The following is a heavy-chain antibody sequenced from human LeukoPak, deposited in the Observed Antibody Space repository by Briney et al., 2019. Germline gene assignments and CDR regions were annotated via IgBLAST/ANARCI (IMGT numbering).Heavy chain of an antibody. Sequence: GGSLRLSCAASGFTVSSNYMSWVRQAPGKGLEWVSVIYSGGSTYYADSVKGRFTISRDNSKNTLYLLMNSLRAEDTAVYYCARVGGVGTMVRGVIPHFDYWGQGTLVTVSS. D-gene: IGHD3-10*01. CDR1: GFTVSSNY. V-gene: IGHV3-53*01. CDR2: IYSGGST. CDR3: ARVGGVGTMVRGVIPHFDY. J-gene: IGHJ4*02.